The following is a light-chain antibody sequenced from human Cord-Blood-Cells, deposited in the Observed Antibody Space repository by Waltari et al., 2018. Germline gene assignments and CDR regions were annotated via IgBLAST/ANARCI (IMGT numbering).Light chain of an antibody. CDR2: SNN. Sequence: QSVLTQPPSASGTPGQRVTISCSGSSSNIGSNTVNWYQQLPGTAPKLHIYSNNQPPSGVPGRVSGAKSGTCASLAISGLQSEDEADYYCAAWDDSLNGWVFGGGTKLTVL. CDR1: SSNIGSNT. J-gene: IGLJ3*02. CDR3: AAWDDSLNGWV. V-gene: IGLV1-44*01.